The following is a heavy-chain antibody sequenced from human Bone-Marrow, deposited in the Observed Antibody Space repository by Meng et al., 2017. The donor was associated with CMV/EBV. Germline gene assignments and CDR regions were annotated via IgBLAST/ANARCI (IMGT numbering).Heavy chain of an antibody. Sequence: GESLKISCAASGFTFSKHFMDWVRQAPGKGLEWVGRIRNKDNNYITEYAASVKGRFAISRDDSKESLYLQMNSLTTEDTAVYYCTRAGPLGYCNVDYCGATDYWGQGTLVTVSS. CDR1: GFTFSKHF. CDR2: IRNKDNNYIT. V-gene: IGHV3-72*01. D-gene: IGHD2-15*01. CDR3: TRAGPLGYCNVDYCGATDY. J-gene: IGHJ4*02.